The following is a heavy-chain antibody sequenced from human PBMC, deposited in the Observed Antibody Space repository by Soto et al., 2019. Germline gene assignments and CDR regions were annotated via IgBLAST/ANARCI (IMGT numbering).Heavy chain of an antibody. CDR2: IYYSGST. Sequence: QVQLQESGPGLVKPSQTLSLTCTVSGGSISSGDYYWSWIRQPPGKGLEWIEYIYYSGSTYYNPSLTSRVTISVDTSKNQFSLKLSSVTAADTAVYYCARTTVVTPDFESWGQGTLVTVSS. CDR1: GGSISSGDYY. J-gene: IGHJ4*02. CDR3: ARTTVVTPDFES. D-gene: IGHD4-17*01. V-gene: IGHV4-30-4*01.